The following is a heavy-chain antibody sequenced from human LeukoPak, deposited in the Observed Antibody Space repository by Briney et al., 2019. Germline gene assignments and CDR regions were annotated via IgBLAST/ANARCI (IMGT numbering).Heavy chain of an antibody. V-gene: IGHV3-33*08. D-gene: IGHD3-22*01. Sequence: GGSLRLSCAASGFTFSSYAMHWVRQAPGKGLEWVAVIWYDGTNKYYADSVKGRFTISRDSSKNTLYLQMNSLRAEDTAVYYCARAAYDSSGYLTLWGQGTLVTVSS. CDR1: GFTFSSYA. J-gene: IGHJ4*02. CDR3: ARAAYDSSGYLTL. CDR2: IWYDGTNK.